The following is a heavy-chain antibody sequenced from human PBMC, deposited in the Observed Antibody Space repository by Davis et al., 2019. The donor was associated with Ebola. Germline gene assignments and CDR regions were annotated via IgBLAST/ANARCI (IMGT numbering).Heavy chain of an antibody. CDR3: ARFIGRALVVAATGRDLYYYYGMDV. J-gene: IGHJ6*02. D-gene: IGHD2-15*01. CDR2: INPNSGGT. CDR1: GYTFTGYY. Sequence: ASVKVSCKASGYTFTGYYMHWVRQAPGQGLEWMGWINPNSGGTNYAQKLQGRVTMTTDTSTSTAYMELRSLRSDDTAVYYCARFIGRALVVAATGRDLYYYYGMDVWGQGTTVTVSS. V-gene: IGHV1-2*02.